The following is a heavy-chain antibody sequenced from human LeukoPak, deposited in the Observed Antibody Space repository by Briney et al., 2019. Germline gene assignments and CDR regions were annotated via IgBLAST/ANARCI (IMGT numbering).Heavy chain of an antibody. CDR2: INPSGGST. CDR3: ARSVTIFGVATLGY. J-gene: IGHJ4*02. CDR1: GYTFTNYY. V-gene: IGHV1-46*01. Sequence: EASVKVSCKASGYTFTNYYMHWVRQAPGQGLEWMGIINPSGGSTSYAQKFQGRVTMTRDMSTSTIYMELSSLRSDDTAVYYCARSVTIFGVATLGYWGQGTPVTVSS. D-gene: IGHD3-3*01.